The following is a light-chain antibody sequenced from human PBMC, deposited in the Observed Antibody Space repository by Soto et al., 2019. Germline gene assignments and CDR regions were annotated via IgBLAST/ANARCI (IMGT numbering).Light chain of an antibody. CDR3: SSHAGSKRV. Sequence: QSVLTQPPSASGSPGQSVTFSCTGTSSDVGGYNYVSWYQQHPGKAPKLMIYEVSKRPSGVPDRFSGSKSGNTASLTVSGLQAEDEADYYCSSHAGSKRVFGTGTKVTVL. V-gene: IGLV2-8*01. CDR2: EVS. CDR1: SSDVGGYNY. J-gene: IGLJ1*01.